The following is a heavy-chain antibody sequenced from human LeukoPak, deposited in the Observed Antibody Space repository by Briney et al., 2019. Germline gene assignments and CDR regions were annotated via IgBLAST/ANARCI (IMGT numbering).Heavy chain of an antibody. CDR3: ASRDPCSGGTCYGLGY. CDR1: GFSFSNYY. J-gene: IGHJ4*02. V-gene: IGHV3-23*03. D-gene: IGHD2-15*01. Sequence: PWGSLRLTCEGSGFSFSNYYVSWVRQAPGKGLEWVSRTLPGDSNTDHVDSVKGRFTISRDNSKSTLYLQMNSLRVEDTAVYYCASRDPCSGGTCYGLGYWGQGTLVTVSS. CDR2: TLPGDSNT.